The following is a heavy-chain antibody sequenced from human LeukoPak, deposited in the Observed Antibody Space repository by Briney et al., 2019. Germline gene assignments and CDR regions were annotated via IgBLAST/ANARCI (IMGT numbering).Heavy chain of an antibody. V-gene: IGHV4-4*07. J-gene: IGHJ4*02. CDR3: ARDSYSSSYPL. D-gene: IGHD6-6*01. Sequence: PSETLSLICTVSGGSISSYYWSWIRQPAGKGLEWIGRIYTSGSTNYNPSLKSRVTMPVDTSKNQFSLKLSSVTAADTAVYYCARDSYSSSYPLWGQGTLVTVSS. CDR1: GGSISSYY. CDR2: IYTSGST.